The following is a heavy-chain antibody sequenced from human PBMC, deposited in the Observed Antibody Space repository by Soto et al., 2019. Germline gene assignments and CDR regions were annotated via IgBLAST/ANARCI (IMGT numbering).Heavy chain of an antibody. V-gene: IGHV1-69*01. CDR2: TIPLFGTT. Sequence: QVQLVQSGVAVKKPGSSVRVSCKASGDTFKNSVISWVRQAPGQGLEWMGGTIPLFGTTDYAQKLQGRLTIPTDESTTTAYMQVSRLTSEDTAVYYCVAELDFGKLAVVWGQGTTVSVS. CDR1: GDTFKNSV. J-gene: IGHJ6*02. CDR3: VAELDFGKLAVV. D-gene: IGHD1-1*01.